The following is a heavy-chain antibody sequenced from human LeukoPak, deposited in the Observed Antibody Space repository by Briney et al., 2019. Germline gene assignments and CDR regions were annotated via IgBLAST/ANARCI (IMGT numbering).Heavy chain of an antibody. Sequence: GGSLRLSCAASGFTVSSNYMSWVRQAPGKGLEWVSVIYSGGSTYYADSVKGRFTISRDNSKNTLYLQMNSLRAEDTAVYYCAPRTDTAMVTIDYWGQGTLVTVSS. V-gene: IGHV3-53*01. D-gene: IGHD5-18*01. CDR3: APRTDTAMVTIDY. J-gene: IGHJ4*02. CDR1: GFTVSSNY. CDR2: IYSGGST.